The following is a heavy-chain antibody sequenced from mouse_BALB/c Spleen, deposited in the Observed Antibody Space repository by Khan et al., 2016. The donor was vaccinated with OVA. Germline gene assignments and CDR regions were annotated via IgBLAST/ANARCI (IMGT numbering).Heavy chain of an antibody. D-gene: IGHD1-1*01. J-gene: IGHJ1*01. CDR3: ARRDYGRGFDV. V-gene: IGHV14-3*02. CDR2: IDPANGNT. Sequence: EVQLQESGAELVKPGASVELSCTASGFNIKDTYMHWVKQRPGQGLEWIGRIDPANGNTKYDPKFQGKATITADTSSNTAYLQLSSLTSEDTAVYYCARRDYGRGFDVWGAGTTVTVSS. CDR1: GFNIKDTY.